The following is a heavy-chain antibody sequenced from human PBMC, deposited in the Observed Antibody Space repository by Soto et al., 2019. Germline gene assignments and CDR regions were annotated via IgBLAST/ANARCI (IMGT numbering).Heavy chain of an antibody. J-gene: IGHJ5*02. Sequence: QVQLVQSGAEVKKPGSSVKVSCKASGGTFSSYAISWVRQAPGQGLEWMGGIIPIFGTANYAQKFQGRVTISADKSTSTAYMELVRLTSEDTAVYYCARAADGYNYNWFDPWGQGTLVTVSS. V-gene: IGHV1-69*06. CDR1: GGTFSSYA. CDR3: ARAADGYNYNWFDP. D-gene: IGHD5-12*01. CDR2: IIPIFGTA.